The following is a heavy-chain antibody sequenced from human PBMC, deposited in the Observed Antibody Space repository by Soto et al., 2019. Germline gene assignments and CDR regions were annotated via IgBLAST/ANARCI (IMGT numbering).Heavy chain of an antibody. D-gene: IGHD2-2*01. CDR2: ISERGDTT. CDR1: GFTISSNA. J-gene: IGHJ4*02. CDR3: AKDKPSTKSFDY. V-gene: IGHV3-23*01. Sequence: GGSLRLSCAASGFTISSNAMYWVRQAPGKGLEWVSAISERGDTTHYADSGKGRFTISRDTSKNTLYLQLNTLRAYDTAVYYCAKDKPSTKSFDYRRQRTLVTASS.